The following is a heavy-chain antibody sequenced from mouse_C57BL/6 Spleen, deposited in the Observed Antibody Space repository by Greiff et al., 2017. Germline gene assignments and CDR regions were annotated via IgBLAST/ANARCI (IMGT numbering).Heavy chain of an antibody. CDR3: ASCRIYAAQVTVMDD. CDR1: GYTFPGYW. D-gene: IGHD3-2*02. CDR2: ILPGSGST. J-gene: IGHJ4*01. Sequence: LEQSGAELMKPGASVKLSCKATGYTFPGYWITWVKQRPGHGLEGIGDILPGSGSTNYNEKFKGKATFTADTSSNTAYMQRSSLTTEDAAIYYCASCRIYAAQVTVMDDWGQGTSVTVSS. V-gene: IGHV1-9*01.